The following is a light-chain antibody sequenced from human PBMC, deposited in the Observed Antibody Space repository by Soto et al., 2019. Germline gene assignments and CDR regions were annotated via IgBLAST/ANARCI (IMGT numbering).Light chain of an antibody. Sequence: EIVLTQSPATLSLSPGERATLSCRASQSVSSYLAWYQQKPGQAPRLLIYDASNRATGIPARFSGSGSGTDFTLTNSSLEPEDFAVYYCQQRSNWPPITVGQGTRLEIK. CDR1: QSVSSY. V-gene: IGKV3-11*01. J-gene: IGKJ5*01. CDR2: DAS. CDR3: QQRSNWPPIT.